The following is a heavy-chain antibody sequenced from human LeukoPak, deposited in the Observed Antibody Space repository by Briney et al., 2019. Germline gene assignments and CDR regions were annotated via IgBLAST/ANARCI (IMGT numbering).Heavy chain of an antibody. J-gene: IGHJ4*02. CDR2: IYHSGST. Sequence: SETLSLTCTVSGYSISSGYYWGWIRQPPGKGLEWIGSIYHSGSTYYNPSLKSRVTISVDTAKNQFSLKLSSVTAADTAVYYCARGDYWGQGTLVTVSS. V-gene: IGHV4-38-2*02. CDR3: ARGDY. CDR1: GYSISSGYY.